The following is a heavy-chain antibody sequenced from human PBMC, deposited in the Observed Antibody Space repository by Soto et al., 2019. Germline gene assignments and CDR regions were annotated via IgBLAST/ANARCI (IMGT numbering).Heavy chain of an antibody. CDR3: AKDSGGICYDYGMDF. V-gene: IGHV3-30*18. CDR1: GFTFSSYG. Sequence: GGSLRLSCADSGFTFSSYGMLWVRQAPGRGLEWVAAISYDGSNKYSADSVKGRFTISRDNSKNTLYLQMNSLRAEDTAVYYCAKDSGGICYDYGMDFWGQGTTVTVSS. CDR2: ISYDGSNK. D-gene: IGHD2-15*01. J-gene: IGHJ6*02.